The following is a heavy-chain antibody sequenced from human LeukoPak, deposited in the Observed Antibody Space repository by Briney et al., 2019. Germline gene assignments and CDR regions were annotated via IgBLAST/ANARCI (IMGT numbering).Heavy chain of an antibody. CDR1: GGSISSYY. Sequence: SETLSLTCTVSGGSISSYYWSWIRQPPGKGLEWIGYIYYSGSTNYNPSLKSRVTISVDTSKNQFSLKLSSVTAADTAVYYCARVKGSSPRLGAFDIWGQGTMVTVSS. CDR3: ARVKGSSPRLGAFDI. D-gene: IGHD1-26*01. J-gene: IGHJ3*02. V-gene: IGHV4-59*01. CDR2: IYYSGST.